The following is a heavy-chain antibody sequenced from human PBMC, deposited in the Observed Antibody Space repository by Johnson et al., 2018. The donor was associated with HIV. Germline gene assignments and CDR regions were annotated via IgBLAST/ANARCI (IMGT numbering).Heavy chain of an antibody. CDR3: ARATDTDNQSRRRRDDGFEI. J-gene: IGHJ3*02. CDR1: GFTISSYA. CDR2: ISPDGGST. D-gene: IGHD1-1*01. Sequence: VQLVESGGGLVQPGGSLRLSCAASGFTISSYAIHWVRQPPGKGLEYVSSISPDGGSTFYANSVRGRFTISSDNSKNTQYLQMGSVTPDDMAVYYCARATDTDNQSRRRRDDGFEIWGQGTMVTVSS. V-gene: IGHV3-64*01.